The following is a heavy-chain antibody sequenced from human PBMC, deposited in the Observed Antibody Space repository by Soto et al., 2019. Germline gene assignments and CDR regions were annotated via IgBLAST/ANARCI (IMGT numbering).Heavy chain of an antibody. D-gene: IGHD3-3*01. J-gene: IGHJ4*02. Sequence: ASVKVSCKASGNTVPNYAIHWVRQAPGQRLEWMGWINPNNGNTYYAQNFQGRVTITRDTSVSTAYMQLSSLRSEDTAVYYCAREQSGYYDYWGQGTLVAVSS. CDR2: INPNNGNT. CDR1: GNTVPNYA. CDR3: AREQSGYYDY. V-gene: IGHV1-3*01.